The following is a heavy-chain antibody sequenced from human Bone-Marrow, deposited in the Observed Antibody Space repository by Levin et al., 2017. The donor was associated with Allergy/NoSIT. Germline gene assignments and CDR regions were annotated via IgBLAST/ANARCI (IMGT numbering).Heavy chain of an antibody. J-gene: IGHJ4*02. CDR1: GGSFSGYY. Sequence: PSETLSLTCAVYGGSFSGYYWSWIRQPPGKGLEWIGEINHSGSTNYNPSLKSRVTISVDTSKNQFSLKLSSVTAADTAVYYCARVWDLSSSWPLYYFDYWGQGTLVTVSS. CDR2: INHSGST. D-gene: IGHD6-13*01. V-gene: IGHV4-34*01. CDR3: ARVWDLSSSWPLYYFDY.